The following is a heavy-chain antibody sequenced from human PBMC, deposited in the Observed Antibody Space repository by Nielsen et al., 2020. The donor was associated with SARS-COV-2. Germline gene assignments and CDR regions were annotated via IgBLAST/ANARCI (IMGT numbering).Heavy chain of an antibody. CDR3: TTGGIH. CDR1: GFTFSSYW. D-gene: IGHD2-15*01. Sequence: GESLKISCAASGFTFSSYWMHWVRQAPGKGLVWVSRINSDGSSTSYADSVKGRFTISRDNAKNTLYLQMNSLKTEDTAVYYCTTGGIHWGQGTLVTVSS. V-gene: IGHV3-74*01. J-gene: IGHJ4*02. CDR2: INSDGSST.